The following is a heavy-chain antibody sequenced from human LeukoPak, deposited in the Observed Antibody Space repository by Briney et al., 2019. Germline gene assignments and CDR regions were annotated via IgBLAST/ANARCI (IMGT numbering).Heavy chain of an antibody. Sequence: WGSLRLSCAASGFAFSNFAMSWVRQAPGKGLEWVSAMSGSGYYTYYVESVKGRFTISRDNSKNTLYLHMNSLRADDTAVYYCAKMEGQRLYDYCMDVWGRGTTVTVSS. CDR1: GFAFSNFA. J-gene: IGHJ6*03. CDR3: AKMEGQRLYDYCMDV. CDR2: MSGSGYYT. D-gene: IGHD3-3*01. V-gene: IGHV3-23*01.